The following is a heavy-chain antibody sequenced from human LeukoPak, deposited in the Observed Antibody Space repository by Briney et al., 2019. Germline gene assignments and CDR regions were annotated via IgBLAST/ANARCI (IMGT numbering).Heavy chain of an antibody. CDR2: IYYSGST. CDR3: ARLGYSVEMATRGAFDI. Sequence: TLRLSCTASGFTFNTYTMNWVRQPPGKGLEWIGNIYYSGSTYYNPSLKSRVTISVDTSKNQFSLKLSSVTAADTAVYYCARLGYSVEMATRGAFDIWGQGTMVAVSS. V-gene: IGHV4-39*01. J-gene: IGHJ3*02. CDR1: GFTFNTYT. D-gene: IGHD5-24*01.